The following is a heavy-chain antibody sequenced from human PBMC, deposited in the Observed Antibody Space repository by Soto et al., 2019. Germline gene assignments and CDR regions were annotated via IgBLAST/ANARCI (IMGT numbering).Heavy chain of an antibody. D-gene: IGHD3-3*01. CDR1: GFTFSSYS. J-gene: IGHJ6*04. CDR2: ISSSSSTI. CDR3: ARAPNFFRDFCCLDV. V-gene: IGHV3-48*01. Sequence: HPGGSLRLSCAASGFTFSSYSMNWVRQDPGKGLEWVSYISSSSSTIYYADSVKGRFTISRDNAKNSLYLQMNSLRAEDTAVYYCARAPNFFRDFCCLDVWGKGTTVTVSS.